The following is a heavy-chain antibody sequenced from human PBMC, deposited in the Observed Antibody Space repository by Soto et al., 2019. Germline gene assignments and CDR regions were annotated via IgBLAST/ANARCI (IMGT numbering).Heavy chain of an antibody. Sequence: AETLSLTCTVSGGSISSYYWSWIRQPPGKGLEWIGYIYYSGSTNYNPSLKSRVTISVDTSKNQFSLKLSSVTAADTAVYYCGRLSGDYYNSSGYYLGYWGQGALVTESS. V-gene: IGHV4-59*01. CDR3: GRLSGDYYNSSGYYLGY. J-gene: IGHJ4*02. D-gene: IGHD3-22*01. CDR2: IYYSGST. CDR1: GGSISSYY.